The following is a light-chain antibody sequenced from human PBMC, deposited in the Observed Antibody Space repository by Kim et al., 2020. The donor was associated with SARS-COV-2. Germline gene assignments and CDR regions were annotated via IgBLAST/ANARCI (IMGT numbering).Light chain of an antibody. Sequence: DIQMTQSPSTLSASVGDRVTITCRASQSISSWLAWYQQKPGKAPKLLIYDASSLESGVPSRFSGSGSGTEFPLTISSLQPDDFSTYYCQQYKSYSPWTFGQGTKVDIK. J-gene: IGKJ1*01. CDR1: QSISSW. V-gene: IGKV1-5*01. CDR3: QQYKSYSPWT. CDR2: DAS.